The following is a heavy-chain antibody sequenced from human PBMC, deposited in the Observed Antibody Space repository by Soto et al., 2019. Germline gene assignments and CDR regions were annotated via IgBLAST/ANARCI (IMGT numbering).Heavy chain of an antibody. Sequence: PGGSLTLSCKASGFTFSEYYRIWVRQTPGKGLEWLSYISDSGSTIYYADSVRARFTIFRENAANSVYLQLDGLTDGDTAFYYCARGGSGWTRGGWLGPWGQGSLVTVSS. CDR3: ARGGSGWTRGGWLGP. D-gene: IGHD6-25*01. CDR2: ISDSGSTI. CDR1: GFTFSEYY. J-gene: IGHJ5*02. V-gene: IGHV3-11*01.